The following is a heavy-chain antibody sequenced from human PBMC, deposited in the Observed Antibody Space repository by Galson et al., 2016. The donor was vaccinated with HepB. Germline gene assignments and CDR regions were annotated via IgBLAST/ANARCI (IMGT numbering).Heavy chain of an antibody. CDR1: GFTFSSYA. CDR3: AKDLGSTSGFYYYTMDV. CDR2: ISSGSVNT. J-gene: IGHJ6*02. V-gene: IGHV3-23*01. Sequence: SLRLSCAASGFTFSSYAINWVRQAPGKGLDWVSTISSGSVNTYYADSVRGRFTISRDNSKNTLFLQMNSLRVEDTAVYFCAKDLGSTSGFYYYTMDVWGQGTTVTVS. D-gene: IGHD6-13*01.